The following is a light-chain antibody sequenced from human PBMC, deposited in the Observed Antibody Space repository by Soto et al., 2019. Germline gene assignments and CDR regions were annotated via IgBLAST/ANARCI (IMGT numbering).Light chain of an antibody. CDR3: QQYSNLIT. J-gene: IGKJ5*01. V-gene: IGKV1-33*01. CDR2: DAS. Sequence: DVQMTQSPSSLSASVGDRVTITCQASQDVSNYLNWYQQKLGKAPKLLIYDASNLETGVPSRFSGSGSGTYFSFTISSLQPEDFATYYCQQYSNLITFGQRTRLAI. CDR1: QDVSNY.